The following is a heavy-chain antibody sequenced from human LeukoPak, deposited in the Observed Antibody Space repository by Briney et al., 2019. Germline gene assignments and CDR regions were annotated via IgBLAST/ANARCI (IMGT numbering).Heavy chain of an antibody. D-gene: IGHD2-15*01. CDR3: ARGAGGVSSNSRGWFDP. CDR2: ISTSSSYI. Sequence: GGSLRLSCAASGFTFSSYSMNWVRQAPGKGLEWVSSISTSSSYIYYADSVKGRFTISRDNARNSLYLQMNTLRAEDMAVYSCARGAGGVSSNSRGWFDPWGQGTLVTVSS. V-gene: IGHV3-21*01. J-gene: IGHJ5*02. CDR1: GFTFSSYS.